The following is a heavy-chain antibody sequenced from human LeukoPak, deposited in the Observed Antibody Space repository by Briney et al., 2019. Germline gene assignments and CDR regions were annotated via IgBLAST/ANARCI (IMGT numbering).Heavy chain of an antibody. V-gene: IGHV4-59*12. CDR3: AREKVNYYDSSGYYFDY. CDR2: IYYSGST. J-gene: IGHJ4*02. Sequence: SETLSLTCTVSGGSISSYYWSWIRQPPGKGLEWIGYIYYSGSTYYNPSLKSRVTISVDTSKNQFSLKLSSVTAADTAVYYCAREKVNYYDSSGYYFDYWGQGTLVTVSS. CDR1: GGSISSYY. D-gene: IGHD3-22*01.